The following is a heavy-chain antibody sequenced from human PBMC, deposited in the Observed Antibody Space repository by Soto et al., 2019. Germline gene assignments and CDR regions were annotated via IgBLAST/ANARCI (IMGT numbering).Heavy chain of an antibody. D-gene: IGHD3-22*01. CDR3: AKGISHYDSALQYYFDY. CDR1: GFTFSSYA. J-gene: IGHJ4*02. CDR2: ISGSGGST. Sequence: PGWSLRLSCAASGFTFSSYAMSWVRQAPGKGLEWVSAISGSGGSTYYADSVKGRFTISRDNSKNTLYLQMNSLRAEDTAVYYCAKGISHYDSALQYYFDYWGQGTLVTVSS. V-gene: IGHV3-23*01.